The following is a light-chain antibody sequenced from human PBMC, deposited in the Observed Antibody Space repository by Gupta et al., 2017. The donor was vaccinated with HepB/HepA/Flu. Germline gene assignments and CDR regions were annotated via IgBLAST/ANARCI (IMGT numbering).Light chain of an antibody. Sequence: DIVMTQSPLSLPVTPGEPASISCRSSQSLLHSNGYNFLDWYLQKPGQSPQLLIYLGSNRAAGVPDRFSGSGSGTDFRLKIRRVEAEDVGIYYCIQALQNPSITFGQGTRLEIK. CDR2: LGS. V-gene: IGKV2-28*01. CDR1: QSLLHSNGYNF. CDR3: IQALQNPSIT. J-gene: IGKJ5*01.